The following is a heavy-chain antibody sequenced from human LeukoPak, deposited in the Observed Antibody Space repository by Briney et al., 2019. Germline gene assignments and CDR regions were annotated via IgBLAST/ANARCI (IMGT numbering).Heavy chain of an antibody. CDR1: GGTFSSYA. D-gene: IGHD3-22*01. CDR2: IIPIFGTA. CDR3: ARRYYDSSGYYYFDY. Sequence: GSSVKVSCKASGGTFSSYAISWVRQAPGQGLEWMGGIIPIFGTANYAQKFQGRVTMTRNTSISTAYMELSSLRSEDTAVYYCARRYYDSSGYYYFDYWGQGTLVTVSS. V-gene: IGHV1-69*05. J-gene: IGHJ4*02.